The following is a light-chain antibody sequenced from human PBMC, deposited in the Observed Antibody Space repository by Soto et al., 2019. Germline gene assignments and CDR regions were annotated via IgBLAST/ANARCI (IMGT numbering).Light chain of an antibody. CDR3: SSHAGINNVV. CDR2: RSN. CDR1: SSNIGSDT. J-gene: IGLJ3*02. V-gene: IGLV1-44*01. Sequence: QSVLTQPPSASGTPGQRVTISCSGSSSNIGSDTVNWYQQLPGTAPKLLIHRSNQRPSGVPGRFSGSKSGTSASLAISGLQSEDEADYYCSSHAGINNVVFGGGTKLTVL.